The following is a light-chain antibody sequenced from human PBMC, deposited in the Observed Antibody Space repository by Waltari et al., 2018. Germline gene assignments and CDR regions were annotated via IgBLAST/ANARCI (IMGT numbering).Light chain of an antibody. CDR2: AVT. V-gene: IGLV2-14*03. CDR3: SSYTSSNTLG. Sequence: QSALTQPASVSGSPGQSITISCTGTSSDVGGYNYVSWNQQHPGKAPKLMIYAVTNRPSGVSNRFCGSKSGNTASLTISGLQAEDEADYYCSSYTSSNTLGFGTGTKVTVL. J-gene: IGLJ1*01. CDR1: SSDVGGYNY.